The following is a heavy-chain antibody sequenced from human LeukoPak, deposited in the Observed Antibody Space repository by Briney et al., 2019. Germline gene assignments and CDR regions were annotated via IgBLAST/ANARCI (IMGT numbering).Heavy chain of an antibody. D-gene: IGHD6-6*01. Sequence: GGSLRLSCAVSGFTFSNFWMSWVRQAPGKGLEWVTFIHYDGSNKYYADSVKGRFTISRDNSKNTLYLQMNSLRAEDTAVYYCAKDYFSSSYFDCWGQGTLVTVSS. J-gene: IGHJ4*02. CDR2: IHYDGSNK. CDR1: GFTFSNFW. CDR3: AKDYFSSSYFDC. V-gene: IGHV3-30*02.